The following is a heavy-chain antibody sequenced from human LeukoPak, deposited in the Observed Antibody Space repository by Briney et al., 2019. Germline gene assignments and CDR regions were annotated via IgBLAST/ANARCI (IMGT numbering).Heavy chain of an antibody. CDR1: GGSISSSSYY. V-gene: IGHV4-39*01. CDR2: IYYSGIT. Sequence: SETLSLTCTVSGGSISSSSYYWGWIRQPPGKGLEWIGSIYYSGITYYNPSLKSRVTISVDTSKNQFSLKLSSVTAADTAVYYCARRLYYDILTGYRISNWFDPWGQGTLVTVSS. J-gene: IGHJ5*02. CDR3: ARRLYYDILTGYRISNWFDP. D-gene: IGHD3-9*01.